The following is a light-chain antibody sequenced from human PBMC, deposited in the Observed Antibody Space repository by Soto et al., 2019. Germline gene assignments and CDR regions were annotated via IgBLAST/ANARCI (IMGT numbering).Light chain of an antibody. CDR1: QDFSNY. V-gene: IGKV1-9*01. J-gene: IGKJ4*01. Sequence: DIELTQSPSFLSASIGDRVTITCRARQDFSNYLAWYHQKPGEAPKLLIYVASTLHSGLPSRFSGSGSGTAFTLTINILQPEDFATYYCQQLNSFPLTFGAGTKVELK. CDR3: QQLNSFPLT. CDR2: VAS.